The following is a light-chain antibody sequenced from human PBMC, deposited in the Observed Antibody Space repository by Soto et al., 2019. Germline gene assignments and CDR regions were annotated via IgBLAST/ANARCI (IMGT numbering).Light chain of an antibody. CDR1: QSISSC. Sequence: DIQMTQSPSSLYASVGDRVTITCRASQSISSCLNWYQQKPGKAPKLLIYAASSLQSRVPSRFSGSGSGTDFTLTISSLQPEDFATYYCQHSYSTPVTFGQGTKLEIK. CDR3: QHSYSTPVT. CDR2: AAS. J-gene: IGKJ2*01. V-gene: IGKV1-39*01.